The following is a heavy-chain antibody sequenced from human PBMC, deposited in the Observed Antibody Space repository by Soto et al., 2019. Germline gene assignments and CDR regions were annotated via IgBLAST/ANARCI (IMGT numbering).Heavy chain of an antibody. CDR1: GFTFSSYA. CDR2: ISYDGSNK. J-gene: IGHJ6*02. D-gene: IGHD3-22*01. Sequence: QVQLVESGGGVVQPGRSLRLSCAASGFTFSSYAMHWVRQAPGKGLEWVAVISYDGSNKYYADSVKGRFTISRDNSKNTRYLQLNSLRAEDTAVYYCAREDYYDSSGYRWPYYYYYYGMDVWGQGTTVTVSS. CDR3: AREDYYDSSGYRWPYYYYYYGMDV. V-gene: IGHV3-30-3*01.